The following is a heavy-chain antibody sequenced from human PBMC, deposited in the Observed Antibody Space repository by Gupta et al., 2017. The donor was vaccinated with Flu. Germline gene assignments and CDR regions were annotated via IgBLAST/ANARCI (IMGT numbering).Heavy chain of an antibody. D-gene: IGHD6-19*01. J-gene: IGHJ4*02. CDR2: SRSYKGNT. V-gene: IGHV1-18*01. CDR1: GYTFTTCY. Sequence: QVPPVPSSAEVTNPVASAKVSCKASGYTFTTCYLRWVRQAPRHRLEWMGWSRSYKGNTNQAQKIQGRGGMETATCTSRAFMGLKGRKYDDTDGYWCAGGGGDKAVGGGFLIDYWGQGTLVTVYS. CDR3: AGGGGDKAVGGGFLIDY.